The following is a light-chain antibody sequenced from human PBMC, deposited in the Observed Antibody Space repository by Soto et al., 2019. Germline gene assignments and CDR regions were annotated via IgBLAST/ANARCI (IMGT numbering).Light chain of an antibody. J-gene: IGKJ2*01. Sequence: EIVLTQSPGTLSLSPGERATLSCRASQTVRSNYLAWYQQKPGQAPRLLIYGASMRATGIPARFSGSGSGTDFTLTISRLEPEDFALYYCQQYGRSPNTFGQGTKVEIK. CDR1: QTVRSNY. CDR3: QQYGRSPNT. V-gene: IGKV3-20*01. CDR2: GAS.